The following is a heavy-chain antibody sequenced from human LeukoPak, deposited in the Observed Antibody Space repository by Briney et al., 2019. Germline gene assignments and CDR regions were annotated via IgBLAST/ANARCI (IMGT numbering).Heavy chain of an antibody. CDR2: ISSSSSYI. D-gene: IGHD6-13*01. Sequence: GGSLRLSCAASGFTFSSCTMNWVRQAPGKGLEWVSSISSSSSYIYYADSVKGRFTISRDNAKNSLYLQMNSLRAEDTAVYYCARDSAGTVDYWGQGTLVTVSS. CDR3: ARDSAGTVDY. J-gene: IGHJ4*02. CDR1: GFTFSSCT. V-gene: IGHV3-21*06.